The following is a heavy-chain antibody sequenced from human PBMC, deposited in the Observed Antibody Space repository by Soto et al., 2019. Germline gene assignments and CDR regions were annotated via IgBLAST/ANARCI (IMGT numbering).Heavy chain of an antibody. CDR2: INPSGGST. V-gene: IGHV1-46*01. CDR1: GYTFTSYY. D-gene: IGHD2-2*01. CDR3: ARDHSSTQIYYYGMDV. J-gene: IGHJ6*02. Sequence: RASVKVSCKASGYTFTSYYMHWVRQAPGQGLEWMGIINPSGGSTSYAQKFQGRVTMTRDTSTSTVYMELSSLRSEDTAVYYCARDHSSTQIYYYGMDVWGQGTTVTVSS.